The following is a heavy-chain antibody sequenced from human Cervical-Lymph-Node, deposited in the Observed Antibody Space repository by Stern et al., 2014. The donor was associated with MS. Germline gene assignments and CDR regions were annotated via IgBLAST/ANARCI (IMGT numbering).Heavy chain of an antibody. Sequence: QLVQSGGGVVQPGRSLRLSCAASGFTFDSYAMHWVRQTPGKGLEWVAVISYDGDNKYYADSVKGRFTISRDNSKNTLYLLMNSLRPEDTAVYYCARERFSSSPRLFDYWGQGALVTVTS. CDR3: ARERFSSSPRLFDY. CDR2: ISYDGDNK. CDR1: GFTFDSYA. V-gene: IGHV3-30-3*01. J-gene: IGHJ4*02. D-gene: IGHD6-6*01.